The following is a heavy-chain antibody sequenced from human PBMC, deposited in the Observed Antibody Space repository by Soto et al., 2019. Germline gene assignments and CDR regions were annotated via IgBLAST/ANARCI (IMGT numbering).Heavy chain of an antibody. D-gene: IGHD4-17*01. J-gene: IGHJ4*02. V-gene: IGHV3-9*01. CDR2: ISWNSGSI. CDR3: AKSRPDDYGDPHFDY. CDR1: GFTFDDYA. Sequence: SLRLSCAASGFTFDDYAMHWVRQAPGKGLEWVSGISWNSGSIGYADSVKGRFTISRDNAKNSLYLQMNSLRAEDTALYYCAKSRPDDYGDPHFDYWGQGTLVTVSS.